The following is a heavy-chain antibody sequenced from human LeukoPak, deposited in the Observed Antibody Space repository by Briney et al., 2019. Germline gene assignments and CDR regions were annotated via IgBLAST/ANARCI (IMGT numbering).Heavy chain of an antibody. CDR3: AREALGVAVAGTIYYYYGMDV. V-gene: IGHV1-46*01. J-gene: IGHJ6*02. CDR1: GYTFTSYY. D-gene: IGHD6-19*01. Sequence: GASVKVSCKASGYTFTSYYMHWVRQAPGQGLGWMGIINPSGGSTSYVQKFQGRVTMTRDTSTSTVYMELSSLRSEDTAVYYCAREALGVAVAGTIYYYYGMDVWGQGTTVTVSS. CDR2: INPSGGST.